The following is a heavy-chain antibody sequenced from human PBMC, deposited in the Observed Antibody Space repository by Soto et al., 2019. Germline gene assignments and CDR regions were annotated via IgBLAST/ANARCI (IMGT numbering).Heavy chain of an antibody. CDR3: TSTAFGYYYYYGMDV. CDR2: IRSKANSYAT. Sequence: EVQLVESGGGLVQPGGSLKLSCAASGFTFSGSAMHWVRQASGKGLEWVGRIRSKANSYATAYAASVKGRFTISRDDATNTAYLQMYSLKTEDTAVYYCTSTAFGYYYYYGMDVWGQGTTVTVSS. J-gene: IGHJ6*02. D-gene: IGHD2-21*02. V-gene: IGHV3-73*01. CDR1: GFTFSGSA.